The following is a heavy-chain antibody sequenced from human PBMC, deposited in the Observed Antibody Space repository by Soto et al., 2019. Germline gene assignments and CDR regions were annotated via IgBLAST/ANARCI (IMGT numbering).Heavy chain of an antibody. Sequence: SETLSLSCTVSGGSMISYYWSWIRQPPGRGLEWIGFIYYAGSTKYNPSLNSRVTISVDTSKNQFSLKLRSVTAADTAVYYCSRVMYYYDSTGSTRPYYIDYWGQGALVTVSS. D-gene: IGHD3-22*01. CDR2: IYYAGST. CDR3: SRVMYYYDSTGSTRPYYIDY. V-gene: IGHV4-59*08. CDR1: GGSMISYY. J-gene: IGHJ4*02.